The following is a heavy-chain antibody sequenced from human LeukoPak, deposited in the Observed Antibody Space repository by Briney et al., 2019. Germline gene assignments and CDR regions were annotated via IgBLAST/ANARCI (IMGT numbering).Heavy chain of an antibody. CDR2: INQDESLK. D-gene: IGHD1/OR15-1a*01. J-gene: IGHJ6*03. V-gene: IGHV3-7*01. CDR1: GFTFSAKC. Sequence: GGSLRLSCAASGFTFSAKCMIWVRQAPGKGLEWVASINQDESLKYYVDSVKGRFTISRDNARTSLYLQMDSLRDEETAVYYCAKEGKNKQHYYYYYMDVWGKGTTVTVSS. CDR3: AKEGKNKQHYYYYYMDV.